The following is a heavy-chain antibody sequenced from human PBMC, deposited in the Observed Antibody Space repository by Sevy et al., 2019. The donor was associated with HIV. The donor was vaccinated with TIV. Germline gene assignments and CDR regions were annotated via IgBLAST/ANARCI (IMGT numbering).Heavy chain of an antibody. J-gene: IGHJ4*02. D-gene: IGHD2-21*02. CDR3: ARDEAYCGGDCSPPY. CDR1: GFTFSSYS. CDR2: ISSSSSTI. V-gene: IGHV3-48*02. Sequence: GGSLRLSCAASGFTFSSYSMNWVRQAPGKGLEWVSYISSSSSTIYYADSVKGRFTISRDNAKNSLYLQMNSLRDEDTAVYYCARDEAYCGGDCSPPYWGLGTLVTVSS.